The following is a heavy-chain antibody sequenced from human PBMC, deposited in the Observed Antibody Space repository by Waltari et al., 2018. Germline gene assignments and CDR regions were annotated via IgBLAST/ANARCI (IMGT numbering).Heavy chain of an antibody. CDR2: ISSSSSNT. D-gene: IGHD3-22*01. CDR3: ARDLTDYYDSSGYYYPRYFDD. V-gene: IGHV3-21*01. J-gene: IGHJ4*02. Sequence: EVQLVESGGGLVKPGGSLRLSCAASGFTFSSYSMNWVRQAPGTGLEWVSSISSSSSNTYYDDSVKGRFTISRDNAKNSLYLQMNSVRAEDTAVYYCARDLTDYYDSSGYYYPRYFDDWGQGTLVTVSS. CDR1: GFTFSSYS.